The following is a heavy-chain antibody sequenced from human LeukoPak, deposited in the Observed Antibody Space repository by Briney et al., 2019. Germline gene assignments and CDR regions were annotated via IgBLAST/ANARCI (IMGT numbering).Heavy chain of an antibody. CDR2: INPNSGGT. J-gene: IGHJ6*03. CDR1: GYTFTGYY. V-gene: IGHV1-2*02. Sequence: ASVKVSCKASGYTFTGYYMHWVRQAPGQGLEWMGWINPNSGGTNYAQKFQGRVTMTRDTSISTAYMELRSLRSDDTAVYYCARKGVENYYYMDVWGKGTTVTISS. CDR3: ARKGVENYYYMDV. D-gene: IGHD2/OR15-2a*01.